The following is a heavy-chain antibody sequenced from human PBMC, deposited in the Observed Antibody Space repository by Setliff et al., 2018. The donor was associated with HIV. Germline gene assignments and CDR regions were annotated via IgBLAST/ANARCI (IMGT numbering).Heavy chain of an antibody. CDR3: ARSQRLPGLQPPYWYFDR. V-gene: IGHV4-39*07. CDR2: ISHTGSP. Sequence: KPSATLSLTCPLSGGSIRTRTYYWGWVRQPPGKGLEWIGQISHTGSPTYNSSLKSRVTMSVDSSRNQFSLTLTSMSVPDTAVYFCARSQRLPGLQPPYWYFDRLGRGTLVTVSS. J-gene: IGHJ2*01. D-gene: IGHD6-25*01. CDR1: GGSIRTRTYY.